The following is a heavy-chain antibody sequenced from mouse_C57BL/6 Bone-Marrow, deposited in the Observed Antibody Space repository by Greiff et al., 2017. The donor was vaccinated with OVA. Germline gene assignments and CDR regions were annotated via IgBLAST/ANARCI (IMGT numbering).Heavy chain of an antibody. V-gene: IGHV3-6*01. J-gene: IGHJ3*01. CDR1: GYSITSGYY. CDR3: ARGRFYYGNYLFAY. CDR2: ISYDGSN. Sequence: EVKLQESGPGLVKPSQSLSLTCSVTGYSITSGYYWNWLRQFPGNKLEWMGYISYDGSNNYNPSLKNRISITRDTSKNQFFLKLNSVTTEDTATYYCARGRFYYGNYLFAYWGQGTLVTVSA. D-gene: IGHD2-1*01.